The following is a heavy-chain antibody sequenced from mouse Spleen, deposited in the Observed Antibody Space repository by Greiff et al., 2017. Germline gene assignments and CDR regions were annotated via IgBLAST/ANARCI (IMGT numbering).Heavy chain of an antibody. CDR2: IYPGDGDT. CDR1: VSAFSSYW. J-gene: IGHJ3*01. CDR3: ARGGEDVPGAY. V-gene: IGHV1-80*01. Sequence: QVHVKQSWAELVHPGASVQISCKASVSAFSSYWMNWVKQIPGKGLEWIGQIYPGDGDTNYKGKFKGKATLTADKSSSTAYMQLSSLKSEEAEVYGGARGGEDVPGAYWGQGTLVTVS.